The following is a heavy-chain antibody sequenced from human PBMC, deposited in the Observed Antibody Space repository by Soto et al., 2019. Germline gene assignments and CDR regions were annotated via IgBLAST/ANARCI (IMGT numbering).Heavy chain of an antibody. CDR2: IYWDDAK. CDR1: GFSLSTSGVG. V-gene: IGHV2-5*02. D-gene: IGHD3-9*01. J-gene: IGHJ4*02. CDR3: ARMGRYYDILTGYSWTIDY. Sequence: QITLKESGPTLVKPTQTLTLTCTFSGFSLSTSGVGVGWIRQPPGKALEWLALIYWDDAKRYRPSLKSRLTITMDPSKNQVVLTMTNMDPVNTATYYCARMGRYYDILTGYSWTIDYWGQGTLVTVSS.